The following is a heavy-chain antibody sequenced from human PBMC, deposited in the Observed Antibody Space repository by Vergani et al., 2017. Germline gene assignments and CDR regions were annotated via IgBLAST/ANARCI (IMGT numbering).Heavy chain of an antibody. V-gene: IGHV3-23*01. Sequence: EVQLLESGGDLLQPGGSLRLSCAASGFTSSTYAMTWVRQAPGKGLEWVSTISSDGGSTYYADAVKGRFTISRDNSKNTLSLKMNSLTAEDTAIYYCAGPQGTSAYYYGGFDYWGQGILVTVSS. CDR2: ISSDGGST. CDR1: GFTSSTYA. D-gene: IGHD3-22*01. CDR3: AGPQGTSAYYYGGFDY. J-gene: IGHJ4*02.